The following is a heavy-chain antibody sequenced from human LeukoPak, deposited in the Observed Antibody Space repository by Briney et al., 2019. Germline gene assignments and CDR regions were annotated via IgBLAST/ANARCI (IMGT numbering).Heavy chain of an antibody. Sequence: PGGSLRLSCAAPGITFSMYAMAWVRQAPGKGLEWVSSIRGSGAYTYYADSVNGRFTISRDNSKNTLYLQMNSLRAEDTAVYYCAKDVGSNGVYYFDYWGQGTLVTVSS. D-gene: IGHD1-26*01. CDR1: GITFSMYA. J-gene: IGHJ4*02. CDR2: IRGSGAYT. CDR3: AKDVGSNGVYYFDY. V-gene: IGHV3-23*01.